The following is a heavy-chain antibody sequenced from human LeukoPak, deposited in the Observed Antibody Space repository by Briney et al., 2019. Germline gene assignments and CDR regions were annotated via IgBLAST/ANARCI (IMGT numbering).Heavy chain of an antibody. CDR2: INHSGST. Sequence: PSETLSLTCAVYGGSFSGYYWSWIRQPPGKGLEWIGEINHSGSTNYNPSLKSRVTVSVDTSKNQFSLYLNSVTAADTAVYYCARGQYHRDYWGQGTLVTVSS. V-gene: IGHV4-34*01. J-gene: IGHJ4*02. CDR1: GGSFSGYY. CDR3: ARGQYHRDY. D-gene: IGHD4-11*01.